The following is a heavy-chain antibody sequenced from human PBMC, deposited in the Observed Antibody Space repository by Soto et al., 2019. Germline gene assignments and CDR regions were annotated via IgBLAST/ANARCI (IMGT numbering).Heavy chain of an antibody. CDR1: GGTFSSYA. V-gene: IGHV1-69*12. CDR2: IIPIFGTA. CDR3: ARGELEQLFTINYYFDY. D-gene: IGHD3-9*01. Sequence: QVQLVQSGAEVKKPGSSVKVSCKASGGTFSSYAISWVRRAPGQGLEWMGGIIPIFGTANYAQKFQGRVTITADESTSTAYMELSSLRSEDTAVYYCARGELEQLFTINYYFDYWGQGTLVTVSS. J-gene: IGHJ4*02.